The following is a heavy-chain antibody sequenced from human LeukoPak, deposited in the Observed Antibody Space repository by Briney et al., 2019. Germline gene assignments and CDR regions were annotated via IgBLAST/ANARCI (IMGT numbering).Heavy chain of an antibody. J-gene: IGHJ2*01. CDR2: IYYSGST. CDR1: GGSISSGGYY. V-gene: IGHV4-61*08. Sequence: PSQTLSLTCTVSGGSISSGGYYWSWIRQPPGKGLEWIGYIYYSGSTNYNPSLKSRVTISVDTSKNQFSLKLSSVTAADTAVYYCARLISDSSGWDRYFDLWGRGTLVTVSS. D-gene: IGHD6-19*01. CDR3: ARLISDSSGWDRYFDL.